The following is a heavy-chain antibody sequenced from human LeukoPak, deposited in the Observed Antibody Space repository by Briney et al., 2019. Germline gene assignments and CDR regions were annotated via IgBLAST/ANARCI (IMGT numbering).Heavy chain of an antibody. V-gene: IGHV3-30-3*01. CDR2: ISYDVSNK. CDR1: GFTFSSYA. D-gene: IGHD3-10*01. J-gene: IGHJ4*02. CDR3: ARDRLDGSGSYNFDY. Sequence: GGSLRLSCAASGFTFSSYAMSWVRQAPGKGLEWVAVISYDVSNKHYADSVKGRFTVSRDNSKNTLYLQMNSLRAEDTAVYYCARDRLDGSGSYNFDYWGQGTLVTVSS.